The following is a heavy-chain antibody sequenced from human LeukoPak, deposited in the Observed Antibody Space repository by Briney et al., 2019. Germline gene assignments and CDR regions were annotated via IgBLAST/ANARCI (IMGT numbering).Heavy chain of an antibody. CDR1: GGSISSYY. D-gene: IGHD5/OR15-5a*01. Sequence: TSETLSLTCTVSGGSISSYYWSWIRQPPGKGLEWIGYIYYSGSTNSNPTLKSRVTTSVDTSNNQFSLKLSSVTAADTAVYYCARHFYDDKASYYFDYWGQGTLVTVSS. J-gene: IGHJ4*02. CDR2: IYYSGST. V-gene: IGHV4-59*08. CDR3: ARHFYDDKASYYFDY.